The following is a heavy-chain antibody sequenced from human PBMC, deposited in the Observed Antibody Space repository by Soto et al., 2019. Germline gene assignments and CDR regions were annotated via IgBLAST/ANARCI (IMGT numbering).Heavy chain of an antibody. CDR1: GFTFSNAW. J-gene: IGHJ6*02. Sequence: GGSLRLSCAASGFTFSNAWMNWVRQAPGKGLEWVGRIKSKTDGGTTDYAAPVKGRFTISRDDSKNTLYLQMNSLKTEDTAVYYCTTSYYDFWSGYPVCYYYGVDVWGQGTTVTVSS. D-gene: IGHD3-3*01. CDR3: TTSYYDFWSGYPVCYYYGVDV. V-gene: IGHV3-15*07. CDR2: IKSKTDGGTT.